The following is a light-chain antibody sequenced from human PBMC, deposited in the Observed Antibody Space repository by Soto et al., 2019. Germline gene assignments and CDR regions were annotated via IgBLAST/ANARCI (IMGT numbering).Light chain of an antibody. V-gene: IGLV2-14*01. J-gene: IGLJ1*01. CDR2: EVS. Sequence: QSVLTQPAAVSGSPGQSITISFTGTSSDVGSYNFVSWYQQLPGKAPKLMIYEVSNRPSGVSNRFSGSKSGNTASLTISGLQAEDETDYYYRSYTTSAYSVFGSGPKANVL. CDR1: SSDVGSYNF. CDR3: RSYTTSAYSV.